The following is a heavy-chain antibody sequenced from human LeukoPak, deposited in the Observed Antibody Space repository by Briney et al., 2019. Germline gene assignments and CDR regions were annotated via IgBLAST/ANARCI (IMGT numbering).Heavy chain of an antibody. Sequence: GGSLRLSCAASGFTFSSYWMHWVRQAPGKGRVWVSRINSYGSSTSYADSVKGRFTISRENAKNTLYLKMNSLRAEDTAVYYCARAHPGIAAAGDYWGQGTLVTVSS. V-gene: IGHV3-74*01. CDR3: ARAHPGIAAAGDY. CDR1: GFTFSSYW. D-gene: IGHD6-13*01. CDR2: INSYGSST. J-gene: IGHJ4*02.